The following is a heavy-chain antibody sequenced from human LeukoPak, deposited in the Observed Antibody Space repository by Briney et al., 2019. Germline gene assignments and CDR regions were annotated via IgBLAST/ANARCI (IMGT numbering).Heavy chain of an antibody. CDR2: INSDGSST. J-gene: IGHJ5*02. CDR1: GFTFSTYW. V-gene: IGHV3-74*01. Sequence: GGSLRLSCAASGFTFSTYWMHWVRQAPGKGLVWVSHINSDGSSTTYADSVKGRFTISRDNAKNTLYLHMNSLRAEDTAIYYCARSDWFDPWGQGTLVTVSS. CDR3: ARSDWFDP.